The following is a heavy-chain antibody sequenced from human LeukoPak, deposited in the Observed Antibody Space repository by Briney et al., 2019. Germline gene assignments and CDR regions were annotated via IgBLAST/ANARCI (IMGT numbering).Heavy chain of an antibody. Sequence: PGGSLRLSCAASGFPFDDYGMNWVRHVPGKGLEWVSGINWNGGSTGYADSVKGRFTISRDNSKNTLYLQMNSLRAEDTAVYYCALAQRWSGSYFRFDYWGQGTLVTVSS. V-gene: IGHV3-20*04. CDR2: INWNGGST. J-gene: IGHJ4*02. D-gene: IGHD1-26*01. CDR3: ALAQRWSGSYFRFDY. CDR1: GFPFDDYG.